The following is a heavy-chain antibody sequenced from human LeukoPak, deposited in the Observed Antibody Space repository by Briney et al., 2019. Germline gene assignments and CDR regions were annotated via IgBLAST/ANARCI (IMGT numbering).Heavy chain of an antibody. D-gene: IGHD1-1*01. J-gene: IGHJ6*02. Sequence: GGSLRLSCAASGFTVSSNYMSWVRQAPGKGLEWVSVIYSGGSTYYADSVKGRFTISRHNSKNTLYLQTNSLRAEDTAVYYCAREKLERRWIDYYYYYGMDVWGQGTTVTVSS. CDR2: IYSGGST. CDR1: GFTVSSNY. CDR3: AREKLERRWIDYYYYYGMDV. V-gene: IGHV3-53*04.